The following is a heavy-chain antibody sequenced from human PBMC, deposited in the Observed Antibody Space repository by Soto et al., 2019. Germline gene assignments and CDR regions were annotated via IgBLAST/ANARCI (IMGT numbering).Heavy chain of an antibody. Sequence: GGSLRLSCAASGFTFSSYAMSWVRQAPGKGLEWVSAISGSGGSTYYADSVKGRFTISRDNSKNTLYLQMNSLRAEDTAVYYCAKGGWMGLGYYYYYYMDVWGKGTTVTVSS. CDR3: AKGGWMGLGYYYYYYMDV. V-gene: IGHV3-23*01. D-gene: IGHD2-2*03. J-gene: IGHJ6*03. CDR1: GFTFSSYA. CDR2: ISGSGGST.